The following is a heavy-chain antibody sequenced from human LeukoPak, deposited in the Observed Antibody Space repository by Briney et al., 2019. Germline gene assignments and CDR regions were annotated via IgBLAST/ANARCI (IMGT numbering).Heavy chain of an antibody. D-gene: IGHD3-3*01. CDR2: ISSSSSYI. CDR1: GFTFSSYS. Sequence: GGSLRLSCAASGFTFSSYSMNWVRQAPGKGLEWVPSISSSSSYIYYADSVKGRFTISRDNAKNSLYLQMNSLRAEDTAVYYCARGTANDFWSGPDFDYWGQGTLVTVSS. V-gene: IGHV3-21*01. CDR3: ARGTANDFWSGPDFDY. J-gene: IGHJ4*02.